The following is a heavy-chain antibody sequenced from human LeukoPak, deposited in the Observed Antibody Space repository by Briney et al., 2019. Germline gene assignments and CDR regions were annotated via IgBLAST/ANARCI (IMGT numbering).Heavy chain of an antibody. Sequence: SVKVSCKASGGTFSSYAISWVRQTPGQGLEWMGRIIPILGIANYAQKFQGRVTITADKSTSTAYMELSSLRSEDTAVYYCARADFWSGDLDGMDVWGQGTTVTVSS. V-gene: IGHV1-69*04. CDR1: GGTFSSYA. D-gene: IGHD3-3*01. CDR2: IIPILGIA. J-gene: IGHJ6*02. CDR3: ARADFWSGDLDGMDV.